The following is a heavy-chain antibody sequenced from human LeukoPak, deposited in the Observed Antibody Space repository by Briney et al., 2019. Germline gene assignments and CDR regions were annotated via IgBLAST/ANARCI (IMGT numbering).Heavy chain of an antibody. Sequence: GGSLRLSCAASGFTFSSYSMNWVRQAPGKGLEWVSSISSSSSYLYYADSVKGRFTISRDNAKNSLYLQMNSLRAEDTAVYYCAELGITMIGGVWGKGTTVTISS. J-gene: IGHJ6*04. CDR1: GFTFSSYS. V-gene: IGHV3-21*01. CDR3: AELGITMIGGV. D-gene: IGHD3-10*02. CDR2: ISSSSSYL.